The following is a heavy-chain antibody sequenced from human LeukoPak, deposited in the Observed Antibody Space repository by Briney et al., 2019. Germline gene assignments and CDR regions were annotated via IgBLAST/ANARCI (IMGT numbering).Heavy chain of an antibody. Sequence: PSETLSLTCTVSGASISSFYWSWVRQPPGEGLEWIGYISNGGSTNYNPSLKSRVTISVDTSQSQLSLKVNSMTAADTAVYYCVKLQPNTGQWAFDIWGQGTMVSVSS. V-gene: IGHV4-59*01. CDR3: VKLQPNTGQWAFDI. CDR2: ISNGGST. J-gene: IGHJ3*02. CDR1: GASISSFY. D-gene: IGHD1-1*01.